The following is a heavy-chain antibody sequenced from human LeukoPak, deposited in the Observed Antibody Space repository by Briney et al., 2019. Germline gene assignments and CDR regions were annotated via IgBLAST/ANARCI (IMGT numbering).Heavy chain of an antibody. Sequence: SQTLSLTCTVSGDSISSGDYYWSWIRQPAGKGLEWIGRISSSGSTNYNPSLKSRVTISVDTSKNQFSLKLSSVTAADTAVYYCARGSRNYASKNDYWGQGTLVTVSS. D-gene: IGHD1-7*01. V-gene: IGHV4-61*02. CDR3: ARGSRNYASKNDY. J-gene: IGHJ4*02. CDR2: ISSSGST. CDR1: GDSISSGDYY.